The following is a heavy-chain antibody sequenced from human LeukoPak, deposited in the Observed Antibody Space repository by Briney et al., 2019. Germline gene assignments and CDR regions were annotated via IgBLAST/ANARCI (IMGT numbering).Heavy chain of an antibody. J-gene: IGHJ4*02. V-gene: IGHV1-2*02. CDR3: ARDIVVVVAATPRGYFDY. CDR2: INPNSGGT. CDR1: GYTLTELS. D-gene: IGHD2-15*01. Sequence: ASVKVSCKVSGYTLTELSMHWVRQAPGKGLEWMGWINPNSGGTNYAQKFQGRVTMTRDTSISTAYMELSRLRSDDTAVYYCARDIVVVVAATPRGYFDYWGQGTLVTVSS.